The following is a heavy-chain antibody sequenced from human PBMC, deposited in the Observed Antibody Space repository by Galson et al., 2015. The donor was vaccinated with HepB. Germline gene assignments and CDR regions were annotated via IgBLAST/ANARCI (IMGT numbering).Heavy chain of an antibody. D-gene: IGHD3-16*01. J-gene: IGHJ4*02. CDR1: GFTFSAFP. CDR3: ARERGSIFSQLYYFDY. CDR2: ISFDGRDK. Sequence: SLRLSCAVSGFTFSAFPMHWVRQSPGQGLEWVALISFDGRDKYYADSVKGRFTISRDNSKNTLYLQMNSLRTEDTAVYYCARERGSIFSQLYYFDYWGQGALVTVSS. V-gene: IGHV3-30*04.